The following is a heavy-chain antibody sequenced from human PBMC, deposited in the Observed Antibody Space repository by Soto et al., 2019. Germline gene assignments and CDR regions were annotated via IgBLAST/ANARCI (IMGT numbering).Heavy chain of an antibody. CDR2: IYYSGNT. CDR1: GGSISGYY. Sequence: QVQLQESGPGLVKPSETLSLTCTVSGGSISGYYWSWIRQSPGKGPEWIGYIYYSGNTKYNPSLRTRVTLPLDTSRSQFSLKLTSVTAADTAVYYCSRGRLGELSPLGYWGQGTLVTISS. V-gene: IGHV4-59*01. CDR3: SRGRLGELSPLGY. D-gene: IGHD3-16*02. J-gene: IGHJ4*02.